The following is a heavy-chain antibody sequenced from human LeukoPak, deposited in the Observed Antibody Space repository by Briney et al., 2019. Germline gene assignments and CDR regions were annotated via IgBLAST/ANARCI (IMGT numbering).Heavy chain of an antibody. CDR2: IRYDGSNK. Sequence: PGGSLRLSCAASGFTFSSYGMHWVRQAPGKGLEWVAFIRYDGSNKYYADSVKGRFTISRDNSKNTLYLQMNSLRAEDTAVYYCAKDPNAAGTRFDAFDIWGQGTMVTVSS. J-gene: IGHJ3*02. D-gene: IGHD6-13*01. V-gene: IGHV3-30*02. CDR3: AKDPNAAGTRFDAFDI. CDR1: GFTFSSYG.